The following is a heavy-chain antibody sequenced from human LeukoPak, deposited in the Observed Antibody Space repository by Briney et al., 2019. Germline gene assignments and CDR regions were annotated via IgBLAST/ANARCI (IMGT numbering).Heavy chain of an antibody. CDR1: GFTFSDYY. Sequence: GSLRLSCAASGFTFSDYYMSWIRQPPGKGLEWIGEINHSGSTNYNPSLKSRVTISVDTSKNQFSLKLSSVTAADTAVYYCARGRIAVAGAYLYWGQGTLVTVSS. CDR3: ARGRIAVAGAYLY. D-gene: IGHD6-19*01. V-gene: IGHV4-34*01. CDR2: INHSGST. J-gene: IGHJ4*02.